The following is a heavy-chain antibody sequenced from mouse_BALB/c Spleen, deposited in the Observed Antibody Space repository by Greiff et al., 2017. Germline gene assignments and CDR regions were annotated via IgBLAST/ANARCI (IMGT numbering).Heavy chain of an antibody. CDR1: GYTFTDYA. Sequence: QVQLQQSGAELVRPGVSVKISCKGSGYTFTDYAMHWVKQSHAKSLEWIGVISTYYGDASYNQKFKGKATMTVDKSSSTAYMELARLTSEDSAIYYCARPTATPDAMDYWGQGTSVTVSS. V-gene: IGHV1S137*01. D-gene: IGHD1-2*01. J-gene: IGHJ4*01. CDR2: ISTYYGDA. CDR3: ARPTATPDAMDY.